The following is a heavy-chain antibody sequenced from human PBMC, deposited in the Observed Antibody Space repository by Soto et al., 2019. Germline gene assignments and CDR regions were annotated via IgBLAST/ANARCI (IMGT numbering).Heavy chain of an antibody. CDR1: GDSISSSNW. V-gene: IGHV4-4*02. CDR2: IYHSGST. CDR3: ARHSGSYFRDY. J-gene: IGHJ4*02. D-gene: IGHD1-26*01. Sequence: QVQLQESGPGLVKPSGTLSLTCAVSGDSISSSNWWSWVRQPPGKGLGWIGEIYHSGSTNYNPSLKNRVTISVDKSKNQFSLNLNSVPAADTAVYYCARHSGSYFRDYWGQGTLVTVSS.